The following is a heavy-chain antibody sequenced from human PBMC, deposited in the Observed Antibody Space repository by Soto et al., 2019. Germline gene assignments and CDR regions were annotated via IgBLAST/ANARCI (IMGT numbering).Heavy chain of an antibody. CDR2: INHSGST. CDR3: ARGLSPYSNNWFDP. J-gene: IGHJ5*02. Sequence: SETLSLTCAVYGGSFSGYYWSWIRQPPGKGLEWIGEINHSGSTNYNPSLKSRVTISVDTSKNQFSLKLSSVTAADTAVYYCARGLSPYSNNWFDPWGQGTLVTVSS. V-gene: IGHV4-34*01. CDR1: GGSFSGYY. D-gene: IGHD4-4*01.